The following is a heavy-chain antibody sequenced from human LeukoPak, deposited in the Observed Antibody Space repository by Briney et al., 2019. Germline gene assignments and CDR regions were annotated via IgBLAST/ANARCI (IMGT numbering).Heavy chain of an antibody. Sequence: PGGSLRLSCAASGFTFSSYAMSWVRQAPGKGLEWVSSIGGSGSGYSTYYTDSVKGRFTISRDTSKNTLYLQMNSLRAEDTAVYYCAKDEVATGIIEYYFDYWGQGTLVTVSS. CDR2: IGGSGSGYST. CDR3: AKDEVATGIIEYYFDY. V-gene: IGHV3-23*01. CDR1: GFTFSSYA. J-gene: IGHJ4*02. D-gene: IGHD6-13*01.